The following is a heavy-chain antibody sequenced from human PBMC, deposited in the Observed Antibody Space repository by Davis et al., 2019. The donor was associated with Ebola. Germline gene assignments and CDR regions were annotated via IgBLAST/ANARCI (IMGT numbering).Heavy chain of an antibody. CDR3: GRGVAGAGVDV. CDR2: FYTSGDT. V-gene: IGHV4-4*07. CDR1: GASITTYC. J-gene: IGHJ6*02. Sequence: PSETLSLTCSVSGASITTYCLYWIRQPAGKGLEWVGRFYTSGDTNYNSSLKSRVAMSVDTSKNQFSLKLSSVTAADSAVYYCGRGVAGAGVDVWGQGTTVTVSS. D-gene: IGHD6-19*01.